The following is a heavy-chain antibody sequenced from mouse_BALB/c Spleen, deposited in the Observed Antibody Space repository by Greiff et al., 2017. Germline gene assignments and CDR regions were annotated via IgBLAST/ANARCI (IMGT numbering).Heavy chain of an antibody. D-gene: IGHD4-1*01. V-gene: IGHV3-6*02. CDR3: ARLWDYFDY. Sequence: EVQLQESGPGLVKPSQSLSLTCSVTGYSITSGYYWNWIRQFPGNKLEWMGYISYDGSNNYNPSLKNRISITRDTSKNQFFLKLNSVTTEDTATYYCARLWDYFDYWGQGTTLTVSS. CDR2: ISYDGSN. J-gene: IGHJ2*01. CDR1: GYSITSGYY.